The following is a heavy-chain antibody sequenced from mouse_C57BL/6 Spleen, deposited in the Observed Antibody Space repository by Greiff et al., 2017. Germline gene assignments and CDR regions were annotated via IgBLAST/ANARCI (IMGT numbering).Heavy chain of an antibody. CDR3: ARPDYYGSSYAMDY. Sequence: QVQLKQSGPGLVEPSQSLSITCTVSGFSLTSYAISWVRQPPGKGLEWLGVIWTGGGTNYNSALKSRLSISKDNSKRQVVLKMNSLQTYDTARYYCARPDYYGSSYAMDYWGQGTSVTVSS. V-gene: IGHV2-9-1*01. CDR1: GFSLTSYA. CDR2: IWTGGGT. J-gene: IGHJ4*01. D-gene: IGHD1-1*01.